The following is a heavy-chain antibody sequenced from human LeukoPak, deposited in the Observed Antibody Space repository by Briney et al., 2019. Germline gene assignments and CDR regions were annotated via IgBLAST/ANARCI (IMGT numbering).Heavy chain of an antibody. CDR2: IKEDGSEK. CDR1: GFTFSSYW. D-gene: IGHD2-21*01. V-gene: IGHV3-7*01. J-gene: IGHJ5*02. CDR3: ASATASNWFDP. Sequence: PGGSLRLSCAASGFTFSSYWMSWVRQAPGKGLEWVANIKEDGSEKHYVDSVKGRFTISRDNAKNSLSLQMNSLRAEDTAVYYCASATASNWFDPRGQGTLVTVSS.